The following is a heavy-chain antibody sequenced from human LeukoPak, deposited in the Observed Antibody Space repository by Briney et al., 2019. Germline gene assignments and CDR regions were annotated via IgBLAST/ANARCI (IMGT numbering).Heavy chain of an antibody. J-gene: IGHJ4*01. CDR1: GYSFTAYW. CDR2: IYPGDSDT. D-gene: IGHD1-26*01. Sequence: GESLKISCKGSGYSFTAYWIGWVRQMPGKGLEWMGIIYPGDSDTRYNPSFQGQVTISADKSISTAYLQWSSLKASDTAMYYCARRVVGPTATVDYWGHGTLVTVSS. V-gene: IGHV5-51*01. CDR3: ARRVVGPTATVDY.